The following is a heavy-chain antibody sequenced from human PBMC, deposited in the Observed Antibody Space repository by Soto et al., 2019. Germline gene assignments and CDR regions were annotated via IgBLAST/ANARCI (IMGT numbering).Heavy chain of an antibody. CDR3: APPSKPGILECLLLNAFVM. Sequence: SETLSLTCTVSGGSVSSGSYYWSWIRQPPGKGLEWIGYIYYSGSTNYNPSLKSRVTISVDTSKNQFSLKLSSVTAADTAVYYCAPPSKPGILECLLLNAFVMGGKGTRVTVPS. V-gene: IGHV4-61*01. D-gene: IGHD3-3*01. CDR2: IYYSGST. J-gene: IGHJ3*02. CDR1: GGSVSSGSYY.